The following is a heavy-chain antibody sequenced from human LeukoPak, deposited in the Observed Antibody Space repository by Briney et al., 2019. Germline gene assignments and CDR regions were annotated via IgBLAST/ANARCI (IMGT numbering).Heavy chain of an antibody. V-gene: IGHV4-59*01. J-gene: IGHJ6*02. CDR3: ARIYYGDYYGMDV. D-gene: IGHD4-17*01. CDR2: IYSSGST. Sequence: SETLSLTCTVSGGSITSYYWSWIRQPPGKGLEWIGYIYSSGSTNYNPSLKSRVTISVDTSKNQFSLKLSSVTAADTAAYYCARIYYGDYYGMDVWGQGTTVTVSS. CDR1: GGSITSYY.